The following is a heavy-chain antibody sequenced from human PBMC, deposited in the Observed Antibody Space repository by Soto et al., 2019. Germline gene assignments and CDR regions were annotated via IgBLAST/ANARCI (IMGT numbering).Heavy chain of an antibody. CDR2: LYRGGVA. J-gene: IGHJ3*01. CDR1: GLIVTDNC. V-gene: IGHV3-53*01. D-gene: IGHD2-15*01. CDR3: ARALVEVPAHPRLDAFDL. Sequence: GRSMRLSCAASGLIVTDNCMIWVRPAPGKGLEWVSALYRGGVAYYADAVKGRFIISRDNPENTLYLQMTSLRADDSAIYYCARALVEVPAHPRLDAFDLWGQGTVVTVSS.